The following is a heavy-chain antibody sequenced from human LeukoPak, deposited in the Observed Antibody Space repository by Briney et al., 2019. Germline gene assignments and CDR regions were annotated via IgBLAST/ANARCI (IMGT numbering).Heavy chain of an antibody. CDR2: FDPEDGET. CDR1: GYTLTELS. D-gene: IGHD3-10*01. J-gene: IGHJ5*02. V-gene: IGHV1-24*01. Sequence: ASVKVSCKVSGYTLTELSMHWVRQAPGKGLEWMGGFDPEDGETIYAQKFQGRVTMTEDTSTDTAYMELSSLRSEGTAVYYCATSPWGFGESRFDPWGQGTLVTVSS. CDR3: ATSPWGFGESRFDP.